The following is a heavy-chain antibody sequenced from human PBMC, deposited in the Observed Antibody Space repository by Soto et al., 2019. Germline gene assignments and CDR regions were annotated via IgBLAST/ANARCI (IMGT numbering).Heavy chain of an antibody. CDR2: ISSSDINI. CDR1: GFTFSSYS. V-gene: IGHV3-48*01. J-gene: IGHJ4*02. D-gene: IGHD4-17*01. Sequence: EVQLVESGGGLIQPGGSLRLSCAASGFTFSSYSMNWVRQAPGKGLEWISYISSSDINIYYADSVKGRFTISRDMAKNSLSLQMNSLRAEDTAVYYCARDYGDYVPRDDYWGQGTLVTVSS. CDR3: ARDYGDYVPRDDY.